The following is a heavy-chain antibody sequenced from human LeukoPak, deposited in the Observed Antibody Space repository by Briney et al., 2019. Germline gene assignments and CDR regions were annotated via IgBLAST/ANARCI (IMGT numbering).Heavy chain of an antibody. V-gene: IGHV3-7*01. Sequence: GGSPRLSCAASGFSFSSYWMSWVRQAPGKGLEGVANIKEDGSEKNYVDSVKGRFTISRDNAKNSLYLQMNSLRAEDTAVYYCARKDSSPRTFDYWGQGTLVTVSS. D-gene: IGHD3-22*01. CDR1: GFSFSSYW. J-gene: IGHJ4*02. CDR2: IKEDGSEK. CDR3: ARKDSSPRTFDY.